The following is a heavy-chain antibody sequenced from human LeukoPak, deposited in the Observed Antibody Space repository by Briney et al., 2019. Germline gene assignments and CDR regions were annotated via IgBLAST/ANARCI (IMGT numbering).Heavy chain of an antibody. V-gene: IGHV3-23*01. CDR3: ARDNTVDYYYYMDV. Sequence: GGSLRLSCAASGFTFSSYAMSWVRQAPGKGLEWVSAISTSGGTTYYADSVKGRFTISRDNSKNTLYLQMNSLRAEDTAVYYCARDNTVDYYYYMDVWGKGTTVTVSS. CDR1: GFTFSSYA. D-gene: IGHD4-23*01. CDR2: ISTSGGTT. J-gene: IGHJ6*03.